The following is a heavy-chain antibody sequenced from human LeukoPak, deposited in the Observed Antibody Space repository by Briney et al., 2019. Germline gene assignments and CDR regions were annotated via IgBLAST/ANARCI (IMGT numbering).Heavy chain of an antibody. V-gene: IGHV4-4*09. CDR1: GGSISSYY. CDR2: IYTSGST. D-gene: IGHD3-16*01. Sequence: LETLSLTCTVSGGSISSYYWSWVRQPPGKGLEWIGYIYTSGSTNYNPSLKSRVTISVDTSKNQFSLKLSSVTAADTAVYYCARHYDPFSPLDYWGQGTLVTVSS. J-gene: IGHJ4*02. CDR3: ARHYDPFSPLDY.